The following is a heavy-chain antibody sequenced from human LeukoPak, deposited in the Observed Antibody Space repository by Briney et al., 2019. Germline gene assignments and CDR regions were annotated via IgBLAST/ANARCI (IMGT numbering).Heavy chain of an antibody. V-gene: IGHV6-1*01. CDR2: TYYRSKWYN. D-gene: IGHD3-3*01. CDR1: GDSVSSNSAT. CDR3: AREASGPNRGAYFHY. Sequence: SQTLSLTCAISGDSVSSNSATWNWIRQSPSRGLEWLGRTYYRSKWYNDYALSVKGRITINPDTSKNHFSLQLNSVSPEDTAVYYCAREASGPNRGAYFHYWGQGTLVTVSS. J-gene: IGHJ4*02.